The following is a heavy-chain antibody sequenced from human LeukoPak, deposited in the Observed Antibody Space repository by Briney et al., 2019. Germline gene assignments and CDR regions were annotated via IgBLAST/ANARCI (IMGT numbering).Heavy chain of an antibody. CDR2: ISTYNGNT. Sequence: ASVKVSCKASGYTFTSYGISWVRQAPGQGLQWMGWISTYNGNTNYAQTLQGRVTMTTDTSTSTAYMELRSLRSDDTAVYYCARDKVYSITHYSSYIHWFDPWGQGTLVTVSS. V-gene: IGHV1-18*01. CDR3: ARDKVYSITHYSSYIHWFDP. D-gene: IGHD6-13*01. CDR1: GYTFTSYG. J-gene: IGHJ5*02.